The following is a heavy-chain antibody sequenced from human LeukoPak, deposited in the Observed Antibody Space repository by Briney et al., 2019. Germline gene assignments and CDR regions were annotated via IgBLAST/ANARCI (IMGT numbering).Heavy chain of an antibody. CDR3: AKGEGWQQPYYYYMDV. CDR1: GFTFSSYG. CDR2: IRYDGDIK. J-gene: IGHJ6*03. Sequence: GGSLRLSCATSGFTFSSYGMHWVRQAPGKGLEWVAFIRYDGDIKYYADSVKGRFTISRDNSKNTLYLQMNSLTAEDTAVCYCAKGEGWQQPYYYYMDVWAKGTTVTISS. D-gene: IGHD6-13*01. V-gene: IGHV3-30*02.